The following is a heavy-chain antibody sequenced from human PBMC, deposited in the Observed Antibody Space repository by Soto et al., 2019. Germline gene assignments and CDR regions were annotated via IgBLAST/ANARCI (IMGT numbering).Heavy chain of an antibody. CDR3: ARGPVVAAQH. D-gene: IGHD2-15*01. V-gene: IGHV4-30-2*01. CDR2: IYHSGST. CDR1: GGSISSGGYS. J-gene: IGHJ4*02. Sequence: QLQLQESGSGLVKPSQTLSLTCAVSGGSISSGGYSWSWIRQPPGKGLEWIGYIYHSGSTYYNPSLXSXVXRXXDRSTNQFSLKLSSVTAADTAVYYSARGPVVAAQHWGQGTPVTVSS.